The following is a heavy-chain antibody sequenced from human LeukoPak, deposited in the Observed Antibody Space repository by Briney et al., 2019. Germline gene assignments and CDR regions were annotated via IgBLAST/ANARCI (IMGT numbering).Heavy chain of an antibody. V-gene: IGHV3-48*01. CDR3: ARQIAVAGTEDY. Sequence: GGSLRLSCAASGFTFSSYSMNWVRQAPGKGLEWVSYISSRSSTIYYADSVKGRFTISRDNAKNSLYLQMNSLRAEDTAVYYCARQIAVAGTEDYWGQGTLVTDPS. CDR2: ISSRSSTI. D-gene: IGHD6-19*01. CDR1: GFTFSSYS. J-gene: IGHJ4*02.